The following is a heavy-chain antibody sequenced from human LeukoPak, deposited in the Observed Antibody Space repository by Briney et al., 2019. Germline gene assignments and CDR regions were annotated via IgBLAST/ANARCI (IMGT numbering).Heavy chain of an antibody. V-gene: IGHV4-39*07. CDR2: IYYSGST. CDR1: GGSISSSSYY. CDR3: ARPRSYYYDSSGYSDAFDI. J-gene: IGHJ3*02. Sequence: SETLSLTCTVSGGSISSSSYYWGWIRQPPGKGLEWIGSIYYSGSTYYNPSLKSRVTISVDTSKNQFSLKLSSVTAADTAVYYCARPRSYYYDSSGYSDAFDIWGQGTMVTVSS. D-gene: IGHD3-22*01.